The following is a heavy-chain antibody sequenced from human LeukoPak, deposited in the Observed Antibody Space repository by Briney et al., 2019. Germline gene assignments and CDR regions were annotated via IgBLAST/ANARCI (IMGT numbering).Heavy chain of an antibody. CDR3: ARFTRSGRSYYYYYYYMDV. CDR1: GYNFPSHW. CDR2: IYPGDSDI. J-gene: IGHJ6*03. D-gene: IGHD6-19*01. V-gene: IGHV5-51*01. Sequence: GESLTISCKGSGYNFPSHWIAWVRQMSGKGLEWMGIIYPGDSDIRYSQSFQGQVTISADKSISTAYLQWSSLKASDTAMYYCARFTRSGRSYYYYYYYMDVWGKGTTVTVSS.